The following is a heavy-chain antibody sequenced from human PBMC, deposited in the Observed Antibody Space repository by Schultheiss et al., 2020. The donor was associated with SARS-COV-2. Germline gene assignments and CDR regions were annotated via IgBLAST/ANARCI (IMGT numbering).Heavy chain of an antibody. CDR2: IYYSGST. V-gene: IGHV4-59*06. CDR3: ARSLGYCSGGSCYSDWFDP. Sequence: SETLSLTCTVYGGSISSYYWSWIRQHPGKGLEWIGYIYYSGSTYYNPSLKSRVTISVDTSKNQFSLKLSSVTAADTAVYYCARSLGYCSGGSCYSDWFDPWGQGTLVTVSS. J-gene: IGHJ5*02. CDR1: GGSISSYY. D-gene: IGHD2-15*01.